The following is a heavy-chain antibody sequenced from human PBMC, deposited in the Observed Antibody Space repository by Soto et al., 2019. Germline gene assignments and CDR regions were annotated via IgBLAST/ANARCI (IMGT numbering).Heavy chain of an antibody. Sequence: TLSLTCTVSGGSISSGGYYWSWIRQHPGKGLEWIGYIYYSGSTYYNPSLKSRVTISVDTSKNQFSLKLSSVTAADTAVYYCARDRDFWSGYYHYYYYYGMDVWGQGTTVS. J-gene: IGHJ6*02. CDR1: GGSISSGGYY. CDR2: IYYSGST. D-gene: IGHD3-3*01. V-gene: IGHV4-31*03. CDR3: ARDRDFWSGYYHYYYYYGMDV.